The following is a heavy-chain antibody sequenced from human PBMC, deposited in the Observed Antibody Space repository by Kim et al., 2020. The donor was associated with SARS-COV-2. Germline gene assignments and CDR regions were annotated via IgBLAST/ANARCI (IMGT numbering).Heavy chain of an antibody. CDR2: ISGSGAYT. J-gene: IGHJ6*03. Sequence: GGSLRLSCAASGFVFSNYGMSWVRQAPGPGLEWVSAISGSGAYTKDADSVRGRFTISRDNSKNTLYLHLSSLRAEDTAVYYCARAAFSLPRGLVYYYYY. V-gene: IGHV3-23*01. CDR3: ARAAFSLPRGLVYYYYY. D-gene: IGHD6-6*01. CDR1: GFVFSNYG.